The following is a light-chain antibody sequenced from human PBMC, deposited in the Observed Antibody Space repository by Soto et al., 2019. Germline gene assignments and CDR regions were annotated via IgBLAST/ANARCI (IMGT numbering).Light chain of an antibody. J-gene: IGLJ3*02. V-gene: IGLV1-40*01. CDR2: GNS. Sequence: QAVVTQPPSVSGAPGQRVTISCTGSSSNIGAGYDVHWYQQLPGTAPKLLIYGNSNRPSGVPDRFSGSKSGTSASLAITGLQAEDAADYYCQSYDSSLSDWVCGGGTKLTVL. CDR1: SSNIGAGYD. CDR3: QSYDSSLSDWV.